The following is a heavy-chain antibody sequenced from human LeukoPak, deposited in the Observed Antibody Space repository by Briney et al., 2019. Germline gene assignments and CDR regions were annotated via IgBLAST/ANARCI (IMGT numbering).Heavy chain of an antibody. CDR3: AKDGGAWCPDY. D-gene: IGHD2-21*02. CDR2: IRNNGSNT. CDR1: GFTFSSYG. V-gene: IGHV3-30*02. Sequence: GGSLRLSCVASGFTFSSYGMHWVRQAPGKGLEWVAFIRNNGSNTYHADSMNGRFTIYRDNSKNTLYLQMNSLRAEHTAVYYCAKDGGAWCPDYWGQGTLVSVPS. J-gene: IGHJ4*02.